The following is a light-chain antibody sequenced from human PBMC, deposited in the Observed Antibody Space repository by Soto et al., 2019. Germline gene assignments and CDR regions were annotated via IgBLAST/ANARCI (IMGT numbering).Light chain of an antibody. J-gene: IGKJ1*01. V-gene: IGKV1-39*01. Sequence: DIQMTQFPSSLSASVGAXVTITGRPRQTINNYLNWYQQXRGXAPKXXXYSXSNLPTGCPSSLSGGGSGTNFTRTISDHQPDDCNTYYWQKSDRTTWTFGQGTKVDIK. CDR3: QKSDRTTWT. CDR2: SXS. CDR1: QTINNY.